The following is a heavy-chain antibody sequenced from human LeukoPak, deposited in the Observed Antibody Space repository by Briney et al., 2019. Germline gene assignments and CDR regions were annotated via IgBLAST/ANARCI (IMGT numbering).Heavy chain of an antibody. J-gene: IGHJ3*02. D-gene: IGHD3-22*01. CDR2: INHSGST. CDR1: GGSFSGYY. Sequence: SETLSLTCAVYGGSFSGYYWSWIRQPPGKGLEWIGEINHSGSTNYNPSLKSRVTISVDTSKNQFSLELSSVTAADTAVYYCARGDDSSGYKLDAFGIWGQGTMVTVSS. CDR3: ARGDDSSGYKLDAFGI. V-gene: IGHV4-34*01.